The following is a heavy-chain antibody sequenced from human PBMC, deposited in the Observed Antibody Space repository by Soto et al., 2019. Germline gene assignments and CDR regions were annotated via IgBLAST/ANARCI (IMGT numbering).Heavy chain of an antibody. V-gene: IGHV3-30-3*01. J-gene: IGHJ5*02. D-gene: IGHD3-9*01. Sequence: QVQLVESGGGVVQPGRSLRLSCAASGFTFSSYAMHWVRQAPGKGLEWVAVISYDGSNKYYADSVKGRFTISRDNSKNTLYLKMNSLRAEDTAVYYCARARYLNGCWFDPWGQGTLVTVSS. CDR3: ARARYLNGCWFDP. CDR2: ISYDGSNK. CDR1: GFTFSSYA.